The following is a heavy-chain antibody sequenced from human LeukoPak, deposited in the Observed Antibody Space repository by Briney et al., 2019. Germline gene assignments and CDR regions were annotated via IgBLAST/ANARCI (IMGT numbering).Heavy chain of an antibody. D-gene: IGHD6-19*01. CDR3: ATVIAVAGTPFEY. CDR1: GGSISSYY. V-gene: IGHV4-59*01. Sequence: SETLSLTCTVSGGSISSYYWSWIRQPPGKGLEWIGYIYYSGSTNYNPSLKSRVTISVDTSKNQFSLKLSAVTAADAAVYYCATVIAVAGTPFEYWGQGTLVTVSS. CDR2: IYYSGST. J-gene: IGHJ4*02.